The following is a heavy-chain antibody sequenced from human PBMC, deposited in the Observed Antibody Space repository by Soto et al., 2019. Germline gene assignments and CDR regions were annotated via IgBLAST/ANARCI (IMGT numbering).Heavy chain of an antibody. CDR2: IKQGGTEK. Sequence: GGSLRLSCAASGFTFGSYWMSWVRQAPGKGLEWVANIKQGGTEKYYINSVKGRFTISRDNAKNSLYLQMSSLRAEDMAVYYCATDSPFEFWGQGTLVTVSS. CDR1: GFTFGSYW. J-gene: IGHJ4*02. D-gene: IGHD5-18*01. V-gene: IGHV3-7*03. CDR3: ATDSPFEF.